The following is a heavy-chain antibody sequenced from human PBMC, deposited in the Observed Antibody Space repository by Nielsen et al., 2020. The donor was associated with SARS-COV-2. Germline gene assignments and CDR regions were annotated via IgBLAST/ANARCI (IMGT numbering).Heavy chain of an antibody. D-gene: IGHD3-16*01. CDR2: IYYSEST. Sequence: SETLSLTCTVSGGSISSYYWSWIRQPPGKGLEWIGYIYYSESTNYNPSLKSRVTISVDTSKNQFSLKLSSVTAADTAVYYCARESPGDGWFDPWGQGTLVTVSS. V-gene: IGHV4-59*01. CDR1: GGSISSYY. J-gene: IGHJ5*02. CDR3: ARESPGDGWFDP.